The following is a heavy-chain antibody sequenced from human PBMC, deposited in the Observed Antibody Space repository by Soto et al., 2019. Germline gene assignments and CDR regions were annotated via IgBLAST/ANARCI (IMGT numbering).Heavy chain of an antibody. CDR1: GFTFDDYI. D-gene: IGHD5-18*01. CDR2: ISWDGGST. J-gene: IGHJ4*02. V-gene: IGHV3-43*01. Sequence: GGSLRLSCAASGFTFDDYIMHWVRQAPGKGLEWVSLISWDGGSTYYADSVNGRFTISRDNSRNSLFLQMNSLRTEDTAFYYCAKDLKEYSYGYGLDYWGQGTLVTVPQ. CDR3: AKDLKEYSYGYGLDY.